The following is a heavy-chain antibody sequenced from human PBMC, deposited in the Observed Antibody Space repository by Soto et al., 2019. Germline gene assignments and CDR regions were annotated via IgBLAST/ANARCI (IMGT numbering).Heavy chain of an antibody. Sequence: QVQLVESGGGVVQPGRSLRLSCAASGFSFSSYGMHWVRQAPGKGLEWVAVISYDGTDKYYADSVKGRFTISRDNSKNAVYLQMNSLRAEDAAVFYCAKLECDWNEHFDYWGQGTLVTVCS. J-gene: IGHJ4*02. CDR1: GFSFSSYG. V-gene: IGHV3-30*18. CDR2: ISYDGTDK. CDR3: AKLECDWNEHFDY. D-gene: IGHD1-1*01.